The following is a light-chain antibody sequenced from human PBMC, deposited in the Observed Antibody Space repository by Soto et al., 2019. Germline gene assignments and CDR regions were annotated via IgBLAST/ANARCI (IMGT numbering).Light chain of an antibody. J-gene: IGKJ5*01. Sequence: DIVLTQSPDTLSLSPRESATLSCRASQSLGRYAACYQQKPGQAPRLLIYAASHSATSTPVRFSGSGSDSDSTLTISSLEPEDFAVYYCQQRSYPITFGQGTRLEIK. V-gene: IGKV3-11*01. CDR1: QSLGRY. CDR3: QQRSYPIT. CDR2: AAS.